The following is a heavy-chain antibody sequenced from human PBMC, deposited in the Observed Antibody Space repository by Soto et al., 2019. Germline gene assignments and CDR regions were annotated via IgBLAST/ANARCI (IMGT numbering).Heavy chain of an antibody. Sequence: PGGSLRLSCAASGFTFSDYYMSWIRQAPGKGQEWVSYISSSGSTIYYADSVKGRFTISRDNAKNSLYLQMNSLRAEDTAVYYCAREGVAMVPFYGMDVWGQGTTVTVSS. J-gene: IGHJ6*02. CDR1: GFTFSDYY. CDR2: ISSSGSTI. V-gene: IGHV3-11*01. CDR3: AREGVAMVPFYGMDV. D-gene: IGHD5-18*01.